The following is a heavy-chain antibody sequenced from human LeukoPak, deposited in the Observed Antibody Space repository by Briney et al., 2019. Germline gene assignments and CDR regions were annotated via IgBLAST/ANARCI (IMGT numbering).Heavy chain of an antibody. J-gene: IGHJ6*02. CDR1: GFTFSSYG. V-gene: IGHV3-30*18. Sequence: GRSLRLPCAASGFTFSSYGIHWVRQSPGKGLEWVAVVSYLGDDQFYAESVKGRFTISRDNSKKTVFLQMNSLRGEDTAVYYCAKDRSSGPHYYYGMDAWGRGTTVIVSS. CDR3: AKDRSSGPHYYYGMDA. D-gene: IGHD3-22*01. CDR2: VSYLGDDQ.